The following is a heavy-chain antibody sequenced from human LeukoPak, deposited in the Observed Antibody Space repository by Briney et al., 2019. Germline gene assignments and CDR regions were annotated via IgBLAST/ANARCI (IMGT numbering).Heavy chain of an antibody. V-gene: IGHV1-46*01. Sequence: ASVKVSCKASGYTFTSYYMHWVRQAPGQGLEWMGIINPSGGSTSYAQKFQGRVTMTRDTSTSTVYMELSSLRSEDTAVYYCARAKKPQQQLSPLGYWGQGTLVTVSS. CDR2: INPSGGST. D-gene: IGHD6-13*01. CDR3: ARAKKPQQQLSPLGY. J-gene: IGHJ4*02. CDR1: GYTFTSYY.